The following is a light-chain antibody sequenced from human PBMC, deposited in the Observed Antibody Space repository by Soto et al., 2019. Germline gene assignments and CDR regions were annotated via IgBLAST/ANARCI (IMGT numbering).Light chain of an antibody. V-gene: IGKV1-9*01. J-gene: IGKJ5*01. Sequence: DIQLTQSPSFLSASVGDRVTITCRASQGISSYLAWYQQKPGKAPNLLIHTASTLQSGVPSRFSGSGSGTEFPLTIRSLQPEDFATYYCQQRNSYPITFGQGTRLEIK. CDR2: TAS. CDR3: QQRNSYPIT. CDR1: QGISSY.